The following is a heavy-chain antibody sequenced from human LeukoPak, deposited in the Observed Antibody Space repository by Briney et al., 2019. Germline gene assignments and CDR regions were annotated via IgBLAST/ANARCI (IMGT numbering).Heavy chain of an antibody. J-gene: IGHJ4*02. CDR2: ISWNSGSI. Sequence: PGGSLRLSCAASGSTFDDYAMHWVRQAPGKGLEWVSGISWNSGSIGYADSVKGRFTISRDNAKNSLYLQMNSLRAEDTALYYCAKDMHYWGQGTLVTVSS. CDR3: AKDMHY. V-gene: IGHV3-9*01. CDR1: GSTFDDYA.